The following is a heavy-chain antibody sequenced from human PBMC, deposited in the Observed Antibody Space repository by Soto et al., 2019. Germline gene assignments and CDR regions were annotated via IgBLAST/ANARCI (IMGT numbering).Heavy chain of an antibody. Sequence: GGSLRVSCAASGFTFSSYGMHWVRQAPGKGLEWVAVISYDGSNKYYADSVKGRFTISRDNSKNTLYLQMNSLRAEDTAVYYCAKDGGVGATSYHYYRMDVSGQRTTVTVSS. CDR2: ISYDGSNK. CDR1: GFTFSSYG. CDR3: AKDGGVGATSYHYYRMDV. D-gene: IGHD1-26*01. V-gene: IGHV3-30*18. J-gene: IGHJ6*02.